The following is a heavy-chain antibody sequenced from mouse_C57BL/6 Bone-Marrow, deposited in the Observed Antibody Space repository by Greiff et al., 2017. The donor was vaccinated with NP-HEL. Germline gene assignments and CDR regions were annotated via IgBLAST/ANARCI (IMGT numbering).Heavy chain of an antibody. D-gene: IGHD1-1*01. CDR1: GFTFSSYA. CDR2: ISSGGDYI. CDR3: TRDDLYYGSSYDYWYFDV. J-gene: IGHJ1*03. Sequence: EVMLVESGEGLVKPGGSLKLSCAASGFTFSSYAMSWVRQTPEKRLEWVAYISSGGDYIYYADTVKGRFTISRDNARNNLYLQMSSLKSEDTAMYYFTRDDLYYGSSYDYWYFDVWGTGTTVTVSS. V-gene: IGHV5-9-1*02.